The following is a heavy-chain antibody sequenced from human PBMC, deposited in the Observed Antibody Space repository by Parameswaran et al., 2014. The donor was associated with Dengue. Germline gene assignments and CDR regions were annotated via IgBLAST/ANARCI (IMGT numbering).Heavy chain of an antibody. Sequence: ISSARLVRQAPGQGLERMGWISTYNGNTNYAQKLQGRVTVTTDTSTSTAYMEVRSLRSDDTAVYYCARSDGSGWPVVFNYWGQGTLVTVSS. CDR3: ARSDGSGWPVVFNY. CDR2: ISTYNGNT. J-gene: IGHJ4*02. D-gene: IGHD6-19*01. CDR1: ISS. V-gene: IGHV1-18*01.